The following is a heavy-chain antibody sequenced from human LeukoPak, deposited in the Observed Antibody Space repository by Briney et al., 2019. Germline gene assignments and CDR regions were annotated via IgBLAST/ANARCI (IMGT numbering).Heavy chain of an antibody. V-gene: IGHV3-23*01. Sequence: QTGGSLRLSCAASGFTFSSYAMSWVRQAPGKGLEWVSAISGSGGSTYYADSVKGRFTISRDNSKNTLYLQMNSLRAEDTAVYYCAKAALQSGKLPAHFDYWGQGTLVTVSS. CDR3: AKAALQSGKLPAHFDY. CDR1: GFTFSSYA. J-gene: IGHJ4*02. CDR2: ISGSGGST. D-gene: IGHD1-26*01.